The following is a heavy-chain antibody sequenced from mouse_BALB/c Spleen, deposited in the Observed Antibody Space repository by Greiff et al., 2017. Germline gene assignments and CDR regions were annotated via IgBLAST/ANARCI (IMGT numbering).Heavy chain of an antibody. D-gene: IGHD1-1*01. CDR1: GFNIKDYY. CDR3: ARDYYGSKKDY. J-gene: IGHJ2*01. Sequence: EVQLQQSGAELVRPGALVKLSCKASGFNIKDYYMHWVKQRPEQGLEWIGWIDPENGNTIYDPKFQGKASITADTSSNTAYLQLSSLTSEDTAVYYCARDYYGSKKDYWGQGTTLTVSS. V-gene: IGHV14-1*02. CDR2: IDPENGNT.